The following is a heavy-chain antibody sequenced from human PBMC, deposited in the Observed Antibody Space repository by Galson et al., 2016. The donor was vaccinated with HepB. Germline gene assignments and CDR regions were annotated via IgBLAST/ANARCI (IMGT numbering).Heavy chain of an antibody. CDR2: ISCYNGNT. Sequence: SVKVSCKASDYTFTNYGFSWVRQAPGQGLEWMGWISCYNGNTNYAQQLQDRVTMTTDTSTTTAYMELRSLRSDDTAVYYCARDRRTNWGPGSLDAFDIWGQGTMVIVSS. D-gene: IGHD3-10*01. V-gene: IGHV1-18*01. J-gene: IGHJ3*02. CDR1: DYTFTNYG. CDR3: ARDRRTNWGPGSLDAFDI.